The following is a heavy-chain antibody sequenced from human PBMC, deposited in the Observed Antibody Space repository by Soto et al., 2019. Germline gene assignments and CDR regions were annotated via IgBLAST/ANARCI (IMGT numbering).Heavy chain of an antibody. J-gene: IGHJ3*02. D-gene: IGHD2-2*01. CDR3: ARPGYCISTSCYRSGAFDI. V-gene: IGHV3-30*03. CDR1: GFTFSSYG. Sequence: QVQLVESGGGVVQPGRSLRLSCAASGFTFSSYGMHWVRQAPGKGLEWVAVISYDGSNKYYADSVKGRFTISRDNSKNTLYLQMNSLRAEDTAVYYCARPGYCISTSCYRSGAFDIWGQGTMVTVSS. CDR2: ISYDGSNK.